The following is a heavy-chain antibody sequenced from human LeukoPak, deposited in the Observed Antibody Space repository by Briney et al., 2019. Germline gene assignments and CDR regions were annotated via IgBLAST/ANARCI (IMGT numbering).Heavy chain of an antibody. CDR1: GYTFTSYG. D-gene: IGHD5-24*01. Sequence: ASVKVSCKASGYTFTSYGISWVRQAPGQGLEWMGWISAYNGNTNYAQKLQGRVTMTEDTSTDTVYMELSSLRSEDTAVYYCARDRPGYTFDYWGQGTLVTVSS. V-gene: IGHV1-18*04. J-gene: IGHJ4*02. CDR2: ISAYNGNT. CDR3: ARDRPGYTFDY.